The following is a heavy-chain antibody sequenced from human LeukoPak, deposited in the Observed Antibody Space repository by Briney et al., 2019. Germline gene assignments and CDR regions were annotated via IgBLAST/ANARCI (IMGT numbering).Heavy chain of an antibody. CDR3: ASVTDGGYDYGFDY. CDR1: GGSLSGYY. CDR2: INHSGST. J-gene: IGHJ4*02. V-gene: IGHV4-34*01. Sequence: SETLSLTCAVYGGSLSGYYWSWIRQPPGKGLEWIGEINHSGSTNYNPSLKSRVTISVDTSKNQFSLKLSSVTAADTAVYYCASVTDGGYDYGFDYWGQGTLVTVSS. D-gene: IGHD5-12*01.